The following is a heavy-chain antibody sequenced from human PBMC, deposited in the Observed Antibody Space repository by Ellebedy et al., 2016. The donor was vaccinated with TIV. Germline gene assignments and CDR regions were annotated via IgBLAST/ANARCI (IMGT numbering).Heavy chain of an antibody. CDR2: IWYDGSNK. CDR1: GFTFSSCG. CDR3: ARVLGFGEDHYGMDV. J-gene: IGHJ6*02. V-gene: IGHV3-33*01. D-gene: IGHD3-10*01. Sequence: GESLKISCAASGFTFSSCGMHWVRQAPGKGLEWVAVIWYDGSNKYYADSVKGRFTISRDNSKTTLYLQMNSLRAEDTAVYYCARVLGFGEDHYGMDVWGQGTTVTVSS.